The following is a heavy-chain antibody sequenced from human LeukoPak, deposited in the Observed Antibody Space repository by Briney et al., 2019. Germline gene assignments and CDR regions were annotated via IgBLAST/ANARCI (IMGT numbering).Heavy chain of an antibody. CDR1: GYTFTGYY. CDR3: ARDHSGSYRREDY. Sequence: GASVKVSCKASGYTFTGYYMHWVRQAPGQGLEWMGWISAYNGNTNYAQKLQGRVTMTTDTSTSTAYMELRSLRSDDTAVYYCARDHSGSYRREDYWGQGTLVTVSS. J-gene: IGHJ4*02. V-gene: IGHV1-18*04. CDR2: ISAYNGNT. D-gene: IGHD1-26*01.